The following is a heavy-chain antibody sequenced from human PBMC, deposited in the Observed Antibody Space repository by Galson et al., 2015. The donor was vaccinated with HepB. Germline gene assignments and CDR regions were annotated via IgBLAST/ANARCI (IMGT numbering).Heavy chain of an antibody. D-gene: IGHD5/OR15-5a*01. V-gene: IGHV1-18*04. J-gene: IGHJ5*01. CDR2: ISPYNGNT. Sequence: QSGAEVKKPGASVKVSCKTSGYTFPNYGINWVRQAPGQGLEWMGWISPYNGNTNYAQRLQDRVTLTIDTSTNTAYMDLRSLRSDDTAVYYCARGLRYYSDGWFDSWGQGTLVIVSS. CDR3: ARGLRYYSDGWFDS. CDR1: GYTFPNYG.